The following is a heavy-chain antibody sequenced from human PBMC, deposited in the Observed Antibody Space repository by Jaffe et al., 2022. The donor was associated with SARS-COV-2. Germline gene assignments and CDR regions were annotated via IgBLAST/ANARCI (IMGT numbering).Heavy chain of an antibody. D-gene: IGHD3-10*01. Sequence: QVQLQESGPGLVKPSETLSLTCTVSGGSISSYYWSWIRQPPGKGLEWIGYIYYSGSTNYNPSLKSRVTISVDTSKNQFSLKLSSVTAADTAVYYCARGSAKTPGGYWGQGTLVTVSS. J-gene: IGHJ4*02. V-gene: IGHV4-59*01. CDR3: ARGSAKTPGGY. CDR1: GGSISSYY. CDR2: IYYSGST.